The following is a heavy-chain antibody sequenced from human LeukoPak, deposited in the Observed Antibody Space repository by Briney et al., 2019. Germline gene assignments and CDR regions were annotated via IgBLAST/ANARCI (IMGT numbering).Heavy chain of an antibody. CDR3: ARDEGSGWYWSLDY. CDR1: GFTFSSYS. CDR2: ISSSSSTT. D-gene: IGHD6-19*01. Sequence: PGGSLRLSYAASGFTFSSYSMNWVRQAPGKGLEWVSYISSSSSTTYYADSVKDRFTISRDNAKNSLYLQMNSLRDEDTAVYYCARDEGSGWYWSLDYWGQGTLVTVSS. J-gene: IGHJ4*02. V-gene: IGHV3-48*02.